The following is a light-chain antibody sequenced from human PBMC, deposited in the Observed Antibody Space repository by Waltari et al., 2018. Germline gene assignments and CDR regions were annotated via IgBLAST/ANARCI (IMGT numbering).Light chain of an antibody. Sequence: QSALTQPASVSGSPGQSITISCTGTSSDVGNYKRVSWYQQHPGKAPKLMIYAVSKRPSGVFDRFSGSKSGDMASLTISGLPPEDEAEYFCSSYAGSSKGVFGGGTKVTVL. V-gene: IGLV2-23*02. CDR1: SSDVGNYKR. CDR3: SSYAGSSKGV. CDR2: AVS. J-gene: IGLJ2*01.